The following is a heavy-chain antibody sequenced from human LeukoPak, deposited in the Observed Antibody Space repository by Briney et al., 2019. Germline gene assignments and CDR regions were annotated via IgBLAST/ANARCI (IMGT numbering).Heavy chain of an antibody. CDR2: ISSSGSTI. D-gene: IGHD3-9*01. CDR3: ASRTDWLQYFDY. V-gene: IGHV3-11*01. J-gene: IGHJ4*02. CDR1: GFTFSDYY. Sequence: GGSLRLSCAASGFTFSDYYMSWIRQAPGKGLEWVSYISSSGSTIYYADSVKGRFTISRDNAKNSLYLQMNSLRAEDTAVYYCASRTDWLQYFDYWGQGTLVTVSS.